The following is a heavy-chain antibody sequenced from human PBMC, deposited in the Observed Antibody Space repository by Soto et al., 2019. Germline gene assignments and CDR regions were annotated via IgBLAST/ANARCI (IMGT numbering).Heavy chain of an antibody. J-gene: IGHJ4*02. CDR1: GFTFTGFA. CDR2: ISYDGRDT. Sequence: LSCAASGFTFTGFAIHWVRQAPGKGLEWVAVISYDGRDTHYADSVKGRLTISRDNSKNTVFLQMNSLTTEDTAVYYCAKDRYLDSYYFDSWGQGTRVTVS. D-gene: IGHD3-9*01. V-gene: IGHV3-30*04. CDR3: AKDRYLDSYYFDS.